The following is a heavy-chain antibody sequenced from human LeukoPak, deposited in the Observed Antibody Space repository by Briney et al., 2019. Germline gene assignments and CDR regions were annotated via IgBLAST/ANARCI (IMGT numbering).Heavy chain of an antibody. V-gene: IGHV4-61*08. J-gene: IGHJ5*02. D-gene: IGHD3-16*02. CDR1: GGSISSGGYS. CDR3: ARGYYDYVWGSYRHLIWFDP. Sequence: PSETLSLTCAVSGGSISSGGYSWSWIRQPPGKGLEWIGYIYYSGSTNYNPSLKSRVTISVDTSKNQFSLKLSSVTAADTAVYYCARGYYDYVWGSYRHLIWFDPWGQGTLVTVSS. CDR2: IYYSGST.